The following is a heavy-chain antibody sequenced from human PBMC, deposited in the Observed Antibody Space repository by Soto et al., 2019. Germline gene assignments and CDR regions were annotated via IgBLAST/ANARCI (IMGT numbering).Heavy chain of an antibody. CDR1: GFSFTTSGVG. CDR3: AHELSGYYDVMDV. CDR2: IYWNGNE. V-gene: IGHV2-5*01. J-gene: IGHJ6*02. D-gene: IGHD3-3*01. Sequence: QISLRESGPTLVKPTQTLTLTCTFSGFSFTTSGVGVGWFRQPPGQALQWLALIYWNGNERYSPSLNNRLTVTKDTSKNQVVLTMTNVDPVDTATYYCAHELSGYYDVMDVWGQGTNVTVSS.